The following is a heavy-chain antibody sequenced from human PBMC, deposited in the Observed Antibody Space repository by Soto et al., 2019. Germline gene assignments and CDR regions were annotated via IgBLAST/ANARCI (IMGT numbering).Heavy chain of an antibody. J-gene: IGHJ3*02. CDR1: GFTFSDYY. Sequence: QVQLVESGGGLVKPGGSLRLSCAASGFTFSDYYMSWIRQAPGKGLEWVSYISSSGSTIYYADSVKGRFTISRDNAKSSLYLQMNSLRAEDTAVYYCARRMTTETTRRDAFDIWGQGTMVTVSS. V-gene: IGHV3-11*01. CDR3: ARRMTTETTRRDAFDI. D-gene: IGHD4-17*01. CDR2: ISSSGSTI.